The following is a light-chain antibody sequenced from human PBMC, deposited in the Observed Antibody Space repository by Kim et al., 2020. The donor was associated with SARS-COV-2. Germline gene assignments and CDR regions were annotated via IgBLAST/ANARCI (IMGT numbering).Light chain of an antibody. Sequence: SASVRDSVTLTCRASQGVSSSLASYQHKPGNAPRVLFYLSSSLQSSVPSRFSASGSGTEFTLTISSLQPEDFATYYCQQLHSYLYTFGQGTKLEI. CDR2: LSS. V-gene: IGKV1-9*01. J-gene: IGKJ2*01. CDR3: QQLHSYLYT. CDR1: QGVSSS.